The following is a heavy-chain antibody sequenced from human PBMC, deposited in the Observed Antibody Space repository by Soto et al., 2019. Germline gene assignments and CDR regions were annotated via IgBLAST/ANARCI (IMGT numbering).Heavy chain of an antibody. CDR3: AKDSSSSWPDY. D-gene: IGHD6-13*01. Sequence: GGSLRLSCAASGFTFSSYGMHWVRQAPGKGLEWVAVISYDGSNKYYADSVKGRFTISRDNSKNTLYLQMNSLGAEDTAVYYCAKDSSSSWPDYWGQGTLVTVSS. J-gene: IGHJ4*02. V-gene: IGHV3-30*18. CDR1: GFTFSSYG. CDR2: ISYDGSNK.